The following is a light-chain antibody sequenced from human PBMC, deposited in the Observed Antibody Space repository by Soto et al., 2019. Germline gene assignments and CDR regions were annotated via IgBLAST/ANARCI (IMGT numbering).Light chain of an antibody. Sequence: EIVLTQSPGTLSLSPGERATLSCRASQSVSSSYLAWYQQKPGQAPRLLIYGASSSATGIPDRFSGSGSGTDFTLTISRLETEDFAVYYCQQYGSSPTWTFGKGNKV. CDR2: GAS. CDR1: QSVSSSY. CDR3: QQYGSSPTWT. V-gene: IGKV3-20*01. J-gene: IGKJ1*01.